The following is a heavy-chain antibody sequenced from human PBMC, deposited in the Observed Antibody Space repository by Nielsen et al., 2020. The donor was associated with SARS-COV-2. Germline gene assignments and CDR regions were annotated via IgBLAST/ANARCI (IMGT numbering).Heavy chain of an antibody. J-gene: IGHJ6*02. D-gene: IGHD3-9*01. CDR3: ARGHQAYYDILTGSQYYYYYYGMDV. Sequence: WIRQPPGKGLEWVAVISYDGSNKYYADSVKGRFTISRDNAKNTLYLQMNSLRAEDTAVYYCARGHQAYYDILTGSQYYYYYYGMDVWGQGTTVTVSS. CDR2: ISYDGSNK. V-gene: IGHV3-33*05.